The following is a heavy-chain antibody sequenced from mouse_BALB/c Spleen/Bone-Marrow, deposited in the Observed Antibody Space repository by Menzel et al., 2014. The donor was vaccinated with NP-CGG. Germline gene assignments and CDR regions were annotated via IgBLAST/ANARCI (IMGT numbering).Heavy chain of an antibody. CDR1: GYAFTNYL. CDR2: INPGSGGT. J-gene: IGHJ4*01. D-gene: IGHD2-14*01. V-gene: IGHV1-54*03. Sequence: VQLQQSGAELVRPGTSVKVSCKASGYAFTNYLIEWVKQRPGQGLEWIGVINPGSGGTNYNEKFKGKATLTADKSSSTAYMQLSSLTSDDSAVYFCAREVRRNYAMDYCGQGTSATVSS. CDR3: AREVRRNYAMDY.